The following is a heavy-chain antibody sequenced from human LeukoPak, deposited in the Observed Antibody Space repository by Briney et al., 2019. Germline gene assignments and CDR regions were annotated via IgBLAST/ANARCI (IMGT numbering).Heavy chain of an antibody. Sequence: ASETLSLTCTVSGGSISSYYWSWIRQPPGKGLEWIGYIYYSGSTNYNPSLKSRVTISVDTSKNQFSLKLSSVTAADTAVYYCASSGSGWYYFDYWGQGTLVTVSS. CDR3: ASSGSGWYYFDY. V-gene: IGHV4-59*08. CDR1: GGSISSYY. CDR2: IYYSGST. J-gene: IGHJ4*02. D-gene: IGHD6-19*01.